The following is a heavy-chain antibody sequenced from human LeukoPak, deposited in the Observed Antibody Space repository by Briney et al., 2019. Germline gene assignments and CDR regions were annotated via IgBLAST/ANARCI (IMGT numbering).Heavy chain of an antibody. J-gene: IGHJ4*02. V-gene: IGHV3-23*01. CDR1: GFTFSTFA. CDR3: AKDGVAGKIMYYFDY. Sequence: PGGSLRLSCEASGFTFSTFAMIWVRQPPGKGLEWVSSIFPSGGEIHYADSVRGRFTISRDNSKNTLHLQMNSPRAEDTAVYYCAKDGVAGKIMYYFDYWGQGTLVTVSS. D-gene: IGHD6-19*01. CDR2: IFPSGGEI.